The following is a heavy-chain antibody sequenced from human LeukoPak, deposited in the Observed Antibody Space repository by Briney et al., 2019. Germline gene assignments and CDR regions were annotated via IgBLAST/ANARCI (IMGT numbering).Heavy chain of an antibody. CDR3: ARDDYGGEGFFDY. D-gene: IGHD4-23*01. Sequence: ASVKVSCKASGYTFTGYYIHWVRQAPGQGLEWMAWINPDSGGTNYAQKFQGRVTMTRDTSISTAYMELRSLRSDDTAVFFCARDDYGGEGFFDYWVQGTLVTVSS. CDR1: GYTFTGYY. CDR2: INPDSGGT. V-gene: IGHV1-2*02. J-gene: IGHJ4*02.